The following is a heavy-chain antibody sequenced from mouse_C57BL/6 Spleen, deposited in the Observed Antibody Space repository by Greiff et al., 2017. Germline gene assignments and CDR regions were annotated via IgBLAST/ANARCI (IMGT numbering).Heavy chain of an antibody. CDR1: GYTFTSYW. CDR3: ARPGDYDSAWFAY. D-gene: IGHD2-4*01. CDR2: IYPSDSET. V-gene: IGHV1-61*01. Sequence: QVQLQQSGAELVRPGSSVKLSCKASGYTFTSYWMDWVKQRPGQGLEWIGNIYPSDSETHYNQKFKDKATLTVDKSSSTAYMQLSSLTSEDSAVYYCARPGDYDSAWFAYWGQGTLVTVSA. J-gene: IGHJ3*01.